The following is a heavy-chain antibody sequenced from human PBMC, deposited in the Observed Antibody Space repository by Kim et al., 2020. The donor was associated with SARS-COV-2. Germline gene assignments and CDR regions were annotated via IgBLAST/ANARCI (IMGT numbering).Heavy chain of an antibody. CDR2: INAGNGNT. CDR3: ARGSGIAAAGAATTGDY. CDR1: GYTFTSYA. D-gene: IGHD6-13*01. Sequence: ASVKVSCKASGYTFTSYAMHWVRQAPVQRLEWMGWINAGNGNTTYSQKFQGRVTITRDTSASTAYMELSSLRSEDTAVYYCARGSGIAAAGAATTGDYWGQGTLVTVSS. J-gene: IGHJ4*02. V-gene: IGHV1-3*01.